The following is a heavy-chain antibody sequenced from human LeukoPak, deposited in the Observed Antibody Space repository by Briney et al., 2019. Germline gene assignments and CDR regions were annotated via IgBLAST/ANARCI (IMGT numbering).Heavy chain of an antibody. D-gene: IGHD2-2*01. J-gene: IGHJ5*02. V-gene: IGHV4-59*12. CDR1: GGSISSYY. Sequence: SETLSLTCTVSGGSISSYYWSWIRQPPGKGLEWIGYIYYSGSTNYNPSLKSRVTISVDTSKNQFSLKLSSLTAADTAVYYCARVYSSTHNWFDTWGQGIQVTVSA. CDR3: ARVYSSTHNWFDT. CDR2: IYYSGST.